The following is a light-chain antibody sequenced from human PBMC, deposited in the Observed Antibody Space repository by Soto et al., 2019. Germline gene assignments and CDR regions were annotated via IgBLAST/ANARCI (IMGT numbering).Light chain of an antibody. Sequence: QSVLTQPPSVSGAPGQRVTISCTGSSSNIGAGYDVHWYQQLPGTAPKLLIYGNSKRPSGVPDRFSGSKSGTSASLAISGLQAEDEADYYCQSYASSMSCDVVFGGGTQLTVL. CDR2: GNS. V-gene: IGLV1-40*01. CDR1: SSNIGAGYD. J-gene: IGLJ2*01. CDR3: QSYASSMSCDVV.